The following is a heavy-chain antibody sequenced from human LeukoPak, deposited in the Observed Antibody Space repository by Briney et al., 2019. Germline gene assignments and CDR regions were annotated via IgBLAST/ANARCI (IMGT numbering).Heavy chain of an antibody. CDR2: VYWTDDE. CDR1: GFSLTTNGVG. Sequence: SGPTLVNPPQTLTLTCTFSGFSLTTNGVGVGWIRQPPVGGLEWLAVVYWTDDERYRPSLQSRLSITKDTSKNQVLLTMTDMGPVDTGTYYCAHRTTTTAGAFDIWGQGTMVSVSS. CDR3: AHRTTTTAGAFDI. D-gene: IGHD1-1*01. J-gene: IGHJ3*02. V-gene: IGHV2-5*01.